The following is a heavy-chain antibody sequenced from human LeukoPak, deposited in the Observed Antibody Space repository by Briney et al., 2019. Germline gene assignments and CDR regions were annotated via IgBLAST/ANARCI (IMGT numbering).Heavy chain of an antibody. CDR3: ARVLRRGYSSGYYFDY. V-gene: IGHV4-39*01. CDR1: GGSISSSSYY. Sequence: SETLSLTCTVSGGSISSSSYYWGWIRQPPGKGLEWIGSIYYSGSTYYNPSLKSRVTISVDTSKNQFSLKLSSVTAADTAVYYCARVLRRGYSSGYYFDYWGQGILVTVSS. J-gene: IGHJ4*02. D-gene: IGHD5-18*01. CDR2: IYYSGST.